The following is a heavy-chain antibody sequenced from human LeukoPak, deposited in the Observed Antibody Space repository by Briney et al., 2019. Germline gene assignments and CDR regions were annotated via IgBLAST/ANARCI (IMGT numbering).Heavy chain of an antibody. CDR2: IKQDGSEK. D-gene: IGHD5-18*01. CDR3: ARMPPETYSNGQYYYYGMDV. Sequence: GGSLRLSCAASGFTFNNFWMNWVRQAPGKGLERVATIKQDGSEKYYVDSEKGRLSISRDNAKNSLYLQVNSLRADDTAVYYCARMPPETYSNGQYYYYGMDVWGQGTTVTVSS. V-gene: IGHV3-7*01. J-gene: IGHJ6*02. CDR1: GFTFNNFW.